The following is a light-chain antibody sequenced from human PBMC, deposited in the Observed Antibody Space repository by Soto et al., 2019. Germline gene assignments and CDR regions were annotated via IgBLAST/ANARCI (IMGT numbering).Light chain of an antibody. V-gene: IGKV1-33*01. CDR2: DAS. CDR1: QDISIY. CDR3: QQYDNLPRLT. Sequence: DIQMTQSPSSLSASVGDRVTITCQASQDISIYLNWYQQKPGKAPKLLIYDASNLETGVPSRFSGSGSGTDFTFTISSLQPEDIATYYCQQYDNLPRLTFGGGTKVEIK. J-gene: IGKJ4*01.